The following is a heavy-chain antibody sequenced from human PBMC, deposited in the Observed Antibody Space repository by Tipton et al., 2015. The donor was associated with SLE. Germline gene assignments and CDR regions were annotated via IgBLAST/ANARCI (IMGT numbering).Heavy chain of an antibody. Sequence: TLSLTCTVSGGSISSYYWSWIRQPPGKGLEWIGYIYYSGSTNYNPSLKSRVTISVDTSKNQFSLKLSSVTAADTAVYYCARDGGYSGYGIPPLNYWGQGTLVTVSS. J-gene: IGHJ4*02. D-gene: IGHD5-12*01. V-gene: IGHV4-59*01. CDR1: GGSISSYY. CDR2: IYYSGST. CDR3: ARDGGYSGYGIPPLNY.